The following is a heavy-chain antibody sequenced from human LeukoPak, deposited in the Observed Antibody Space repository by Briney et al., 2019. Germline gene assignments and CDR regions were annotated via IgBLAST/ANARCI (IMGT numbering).Heavy chain of an antibody. Sequence: SETLSLTCTVSGGSISSYYWSWIRQPPGKGLEWIGYTYYSGSTNYNPSLKSRVTISVDTSKNQFSLKLSSVTAADTAVYYCARHEGSSGWYYFDYWGQGTLVTVSS. CDR3: ARHEGSSGWYYFDY. CDR2: TYYSGST. D-gene: IGHD6-19*01. CDR1: GGSISSYY. J-gene: IGHJ4*02. V-gene: IGHV4-59*08.